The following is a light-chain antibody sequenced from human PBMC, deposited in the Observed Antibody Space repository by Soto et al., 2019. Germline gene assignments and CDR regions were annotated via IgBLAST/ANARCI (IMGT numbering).Light chain of an antibody. CDR1: SSDVGGYDY. Sequence: QSALIQPPSASGSPAQSVTISCTGTSSDVGGYDYVSWYRQHPGQAPKLIIYEVTKRPSGVPDRFSGSKSGNTASLTVSGLQTDDEADYYCSSYAGTVLFGGGTQLTVL. J-gene: IGLJ2*01. CDR2: EVT. CDR3: SSYAGTVL. V-gene: IGLV2-8*01.